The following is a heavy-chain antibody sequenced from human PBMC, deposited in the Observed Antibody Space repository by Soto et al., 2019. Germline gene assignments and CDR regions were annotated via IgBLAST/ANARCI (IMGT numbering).Heavy chain of an antibody. CDR1: GGSISSYY. CDR2: IYTSGST. Sequence: SETLSLTCTVSGGSISSYYWSWIRQPAGKGLEWIGRIYTSGSTNYNPSLKSRVTMSVDTSKNQFSLKLSSVTAADTAVYYCARDKTLTMVRGNYYYYYGMDVWGQGTRVTVSS. D-gene: IGHD3-10*01. CDR3: ARDKTLTMVRGNYYYYYGMDV. J-gene: IGHJ6*02. V-gene: IGHV4-4*07.